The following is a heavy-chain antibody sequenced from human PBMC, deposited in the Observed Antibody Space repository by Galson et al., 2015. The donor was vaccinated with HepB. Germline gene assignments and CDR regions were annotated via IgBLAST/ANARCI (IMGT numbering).Heavy chain of an antibody. J-gene: IGHJ5*02. CDR2: IRYDGSNK. V-gene: IGHV3-30*02. CDR3: AKDRVSGIAAAGSRLGWFDP. CDR1: GFTFSSYG. D-gene: IGHD6-13*01. Sequence: GFTFSSYGMHWVRQAPGKGLEWVAFIRYDGSNKYYADSVKGRFTISRDNSKNTLYLQMNSLRAEDTAVYYCAKDRVSGIAAAGSRLGWFDPWGQGTLVTVSS.